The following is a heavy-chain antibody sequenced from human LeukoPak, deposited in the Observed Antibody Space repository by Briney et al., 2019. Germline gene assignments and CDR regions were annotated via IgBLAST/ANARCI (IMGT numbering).Heavy chain of an antibody. CDR2: IRYDGSKK. J-gene: IGHJ4*02. CDR1: GFTFSSYG. Sequence: GGSLRLSCAASGFTFSSYGMHWVRQAPGKGLEWVAFIRYDGSKKYYADSVKGRFTISRDNAKNSLYLQMNSLRAEDTAVYYCARVQDRYSYGYSASVYWGQGTLVTVSS. CDR3: ARVQDRYSYGYSASVY. D-gene: IGHD5-18*01. V-gene: IGHV3-30*02.